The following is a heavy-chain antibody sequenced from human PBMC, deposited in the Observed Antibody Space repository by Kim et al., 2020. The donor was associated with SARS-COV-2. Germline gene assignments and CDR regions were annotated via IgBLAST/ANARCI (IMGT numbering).Heavy chain of an antibody. J-gene: IGHJ3*02. V-gene: IGHV3-30*18. Sequence: GGSLRLSCAASGFTFSSYGMHWVRQAPGKGLEWVAVISYDGSNKYYADSVKGRFTISRDNSKNTLYLQMNSLRAEDTAVYYCAKMGMRGCAFDIWGQGTMVTVSS. CDR3: AKMGMRGCAFDI. CDR1: GFTFSSYG. CDR2: ISYDGSNK.